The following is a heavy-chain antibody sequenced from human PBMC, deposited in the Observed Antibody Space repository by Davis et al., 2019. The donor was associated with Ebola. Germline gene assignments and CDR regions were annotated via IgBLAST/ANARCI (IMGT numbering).Heavy chain of an antibody. V-gene: IGHV3-21*05. D-gene: IGHD5-18*01. CDR2: ISSSSSYT. Sequence: PGGSLRLSCAASGFTFSSYAMSWVRQAPGKGLEWVSYISSSSSYTNYADSVKGRFTISRDNAKNSLYLQMNSLRAEDTAVYYCARDGLLRRYSYALPWYWGQGTLVTVSS. CDR1: GFTFSSYA. J-gene: IGHJ4*02. CDR3: ARDGLLRRYSYALPWY.